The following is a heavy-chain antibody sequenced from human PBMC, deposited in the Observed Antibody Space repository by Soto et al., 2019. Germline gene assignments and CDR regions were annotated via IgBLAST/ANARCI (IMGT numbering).Heavy chain of an antibody. CDR2: IYHSGGT. Sequence: QLQLQESGSGLVKPSQTLSLTCAVSGDSISNGGYSWNWIRQPPGKGLEWIGYIYHSGGTDYNPSLKSRVTITVDSPNNQFSLKLSSVTAADSAGYYCASDSRSGYYLEFWGQGTLVTVSS. J-gene: IGHJ4*02. D-gene: IGHD3-22*01. CDR3: ASDSRSGYYLEF. CDR1: GDSISNGGYS. V-gene: IGHV4-30-2*01.